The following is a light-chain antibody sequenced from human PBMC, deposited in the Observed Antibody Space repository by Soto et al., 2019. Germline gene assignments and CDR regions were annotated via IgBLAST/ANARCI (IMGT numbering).Light chain of an antibody. CDR1: QSVLYSSNNKNY. CDR3: QQYYITPET. Sequence: DIVMTQSPDSLAVSLGERATINCKSSQSVLYSSNNKNYLAWYQQKPGKPPKLLIYWASTRESGVPDRFSGSGSGTDFTLTISSLQAEDVAVYYCQQYYITPETFGQGTKLEIK. CDR2: WAS. V-gene: IGKV4-1*01. J-gene: IGKJ2*01.